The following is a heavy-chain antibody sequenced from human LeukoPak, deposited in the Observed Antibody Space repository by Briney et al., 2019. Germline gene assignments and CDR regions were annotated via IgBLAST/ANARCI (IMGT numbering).Heavy chain of an antibody. V-gene: IGHV3-30*04. CDR3: ARGRMATIDYYYGMDV. J-gene: IGHJ6*02. D-gene: IGHD5-24*01. Sequence: GGSLRLSCAASGFTFSSYAMHRVRQAPGKGLEWVAVISYDGSNKYYADSVKGRFTISRDNSKNTLYLQMNSLRAEDTAVYYCARGRMATIDYYYGMDVWGQGTTVTVSS. CDR1: GFTFSSYA. CDR2: ISYDGSNK.